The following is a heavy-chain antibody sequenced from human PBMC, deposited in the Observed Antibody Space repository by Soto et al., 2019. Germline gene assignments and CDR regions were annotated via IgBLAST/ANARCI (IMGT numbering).Heavy chain of an antibody. D-gene: IGHD2-8*02. CDR1: GFILSDYA. CDR3: AKDPPRGGTGGAWFDY. V-gene: IGHV3-23*01. J-gene: IGHJ4*02. CDR2: IHSSGTPT. Sequence: SLRLSCAASGFILSDYAMTWVRQAPGKGLEWVSLIHSSGTPTSYADSVKGRFTVSRDNSKNTLYLQMNSLRAEDSAVYFCAKDPPRGGTGGAWFDYWGPGTLVTVSS.